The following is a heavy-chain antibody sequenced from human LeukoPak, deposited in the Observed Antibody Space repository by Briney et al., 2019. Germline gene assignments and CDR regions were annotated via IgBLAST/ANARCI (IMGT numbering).Heavy chain of an antibody. J-gene: IGHJ4*02. CDR1: GYTFTGYY. V-gene: IGHV1-2*04. CDR3: ARVFGDSSGYVRY. D-gene: IGHD3-22*01. Sequence: ASVKVSCKASGYTFTGYYMHWVRQAPGQGLEWMGWINPNSGGTNYAQKFQGWVTMTRDTSISTAYMELSRLRSDDTAVYYCARVFGDSSGYVRYWGQGTLVTVSS. CDR2: INPNSGGT.